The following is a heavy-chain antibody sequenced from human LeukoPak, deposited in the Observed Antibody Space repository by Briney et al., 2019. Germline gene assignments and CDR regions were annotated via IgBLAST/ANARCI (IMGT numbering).Heavy chain of an antibody. J-gene: IGHJ3*02. CDR2: IVPGGGT. V-gene: IGHV1-46*01. CDR3: ARFLGLEKASDI. Sequence: ASVNVSCKASGYTLSSYYMTWVRQATGQGLEWMALIVPGGGTWSAQKFQGRVTMTRDMSTNTVYMELSSLRSDDTAVYYCARFLGLEKASDIWGQRTMVTVSS. D-gene: IGHD1-1*01. CDR1: GYTLSSYY.